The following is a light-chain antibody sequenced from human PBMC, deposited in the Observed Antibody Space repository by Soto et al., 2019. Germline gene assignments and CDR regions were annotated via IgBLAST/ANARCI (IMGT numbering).Light chain of an antibody. V-gene: IGKV3-20*01. Sequence: ELVLTQTPGTLSLSHGERATLSCTPSQSVSSSYLAWYQQKPGQAPRLLIYGASSRATGIPDRFSGSGSGTDFTLTISRLEPEDFAVYYCQQYGSSLWTFGQGTKVDIK. CDR2: GAS. CDR3: QQYGSSLWT. J-gene: IGKJ1*01. CDR1: QSVSSSY.